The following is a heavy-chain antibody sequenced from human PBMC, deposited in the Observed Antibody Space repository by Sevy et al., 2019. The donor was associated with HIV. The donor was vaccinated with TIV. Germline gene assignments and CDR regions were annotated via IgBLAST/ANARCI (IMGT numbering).Heavy chain of an antibody. V-gene: IGHV6-1*01. CDR2: TYYRSKWYN. D-gene: IGHD1-1*01. CDR1: GDSVSSNSAA. CDR3: ARNNWNRGGYYYGMDV. J-gene: IGHJ6*02. Sequence: KQSQTLSLTCAISGDSVSSNSAAWNWIRQSPSRGLEWLGRTYYRSKWYNDYAVSVKSRITINPDTSKNQFSLQLNSVTPEDTAVYYCARNNWNRGGYYYGMDVWGQWTTVTVSS.